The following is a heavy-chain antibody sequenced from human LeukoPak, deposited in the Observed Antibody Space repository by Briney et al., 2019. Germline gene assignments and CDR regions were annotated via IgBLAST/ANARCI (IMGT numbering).Heavy chain of an antibody. V-gene: IGHV3-30*18. D-gene: IGHD2-21*01. CDR1: GFTFSTYG. Sequence: PGRSQRLSCAASGFTFSTYGMHWVRQAPGKGLEWVAVISYDGSNEYYADSVKGRFTISRDNSKNTLYLQMSSLRAEDTAVYYCAKEFNRGLPDYWGQGTLVTVPS. J-gene: IGHJ4*02. CDR3: AKEFNRGLPDY. CDR2: ISYDGSNE.